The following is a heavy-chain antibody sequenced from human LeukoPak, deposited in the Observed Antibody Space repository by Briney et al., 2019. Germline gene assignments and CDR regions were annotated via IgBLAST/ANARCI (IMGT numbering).Heavy chain of an antibody. CDR2: VNPNSGNT. V-gene: IGHV1-8*01. J-gene: IGHJ6*02. CDR3: ARVSSSWPQRYYYYYGMDV. D-gene: IGHD6-13*01. Sequence: GASVKVSCKASGYTFTSYDINWVRQATGQGLEWMGWVNPNSGNTGYAQKFQGRVTMTRNTSISTAYMELSSPRSEDTAVYYCARVSSSWPQRYYYYYGMDVWGQGTTVTVSS. CDR1: GYTFTSYD.